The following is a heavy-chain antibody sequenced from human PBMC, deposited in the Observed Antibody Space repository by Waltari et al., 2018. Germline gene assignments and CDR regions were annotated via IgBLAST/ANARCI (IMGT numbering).Heavy chain of an antibody. J-gene: IGHJ5*02. CDR2: IRSKAYGETT. Sequence: VQLAESGGGLVQPGRSLRPCCTTSGFTFVDYSMNWVRQAQGQGVEWVGFIRSKAYGETTDYAESVRGRFTISRDDSKSIAYLQMNSLKTEDTAIYFCARDLMYGEHPLFDRWGQGTLVTVSS. CDR1: GFTFVDYS. V-gene: IGHV3-49*04. D-gene: IGHD4-17*01. CDR3: ARDLMYGEHPLFDR.